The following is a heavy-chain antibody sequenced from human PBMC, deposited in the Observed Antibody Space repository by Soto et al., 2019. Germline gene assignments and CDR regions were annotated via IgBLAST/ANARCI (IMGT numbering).Heavy chain of an antibody. V-gene: IGHV1-18*01. Sequence: ASVKVSCKASGYTFTSYGISWVRQAPGQGLEWMGWISAYNGNTNYAQKLQGRVTMTTDTSTSTAYMELRSLRSDDAAVYYCARDLTVTTRGWFDPWGQGTRVTVSS. CDR2: ISAYNGNT. CDR1: GYTFTSYG. D-gene: IGHD4-17*01. J-gene: IGHJ5*02. CDR3: ARDLTVTTRGWFDP.